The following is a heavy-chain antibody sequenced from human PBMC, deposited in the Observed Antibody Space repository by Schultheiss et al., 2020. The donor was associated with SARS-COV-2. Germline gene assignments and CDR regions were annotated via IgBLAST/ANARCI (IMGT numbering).Heavy chain of an antibody. CDR1: GFTFSSYG. CDR2: ISYDGSNK. Sequence: GGSLRLSCAASGFTFSSYGMHWVRQAPGKGLEWVAVISYDGSNKYYADSVKGRFTISRDNAKNSLYLQMNSLRAEDTAVYYCARWGYCSSTSCHDYYYYGMDVWGQGTTVTVSS. J-gene: IGHJ6*02. CDR3: ARWGYCSSTSCHDYYYYGMDV. V-gene: IGHV3-30*12. D-gene: IGHD2-2*01.